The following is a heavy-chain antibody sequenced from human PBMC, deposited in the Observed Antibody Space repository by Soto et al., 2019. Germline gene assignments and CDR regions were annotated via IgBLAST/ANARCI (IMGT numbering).Heavy chain of an antibody. J-gene: IGHJ3*01. CDR1: GYAYTSYG. Sequence: QAQLLQSEPELRKPGASVKVSCKASGYAYTSYGINWVRRAPGQGLEWVGWMSTYNENKVYAQKLQGRVAMTMDAATSTAYLDLGPLRSDDTAVYYCAKDAREAAPSDVWGQGTMVTVSS. CDR3: AKDAREAAPSDV. CDR2: MSTYNENK. D-gene: IGHD2-15*01. V-gene: IGHV1-18*01.